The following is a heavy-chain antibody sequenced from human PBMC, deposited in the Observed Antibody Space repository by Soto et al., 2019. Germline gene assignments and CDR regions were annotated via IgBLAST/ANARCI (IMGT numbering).Heavy chain of an antibody. CDR2: IYYSGST. D-gene: IGHD2-21*02. CDR1: GGSISSGDYY. V-gene: IGHV4-30-4*01. CDR3: ASISLAYCGGDCYSHDY. J-gene: IGHJ4*02. Sequence: QVQLQESGPGLVKPSQTLSLTCTVSGGSISSGDYYWSWIRQPPGKGLEWIGYIYYSGSTYYNPSLKSRVTISVDTSKNQFSLKLNSVTAADTAVYYCASISLAYCGGDCYSHDYWGQGTLVTVSS.